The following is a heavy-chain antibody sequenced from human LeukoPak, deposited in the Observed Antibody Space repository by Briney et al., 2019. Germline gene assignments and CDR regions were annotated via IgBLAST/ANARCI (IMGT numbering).Heavy chain of an antibody. CDR2: IYYIGST. J-gene: IGHJ4*02. V-gene: IGHV4-59*01. Sequence: SETLSLTCTVSGGSISSYYWSWIRQPPGKGLEWIGYIYYIGSTNYNPSLKSRVTISVDTSKDQFSLKLSSVTAADTAVYYCARARSDYDILTGYSPGGFDYWGQGTLVTVSS. CDR1: GGSISSYY. D-gene: IGHD3-9*01. CDR3: ARARSDYDILTGYSPGGFDY.